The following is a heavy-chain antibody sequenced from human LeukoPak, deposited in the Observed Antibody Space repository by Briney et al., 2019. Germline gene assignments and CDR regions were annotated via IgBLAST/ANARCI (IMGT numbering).Heavy chain of an antibody. Sequence: SVKVSCKASGYTFTTYGITWVRQAPGQGLEWMGGIIPIFGTANYAQKFQGRVTITADESTSTAYMELSSLRSEDTAVYYCARGSGYDSYYYGMDVWGQGTTVTVSS. CDR1: GYTFTTYG. CDR2: IIPIFGTA. V-gene: IGHV1-69*13. J-gene: IGHJ6*02. CDR3: ARGSGYDSYYYGMDV. D-gene: IGHD5-12*01.